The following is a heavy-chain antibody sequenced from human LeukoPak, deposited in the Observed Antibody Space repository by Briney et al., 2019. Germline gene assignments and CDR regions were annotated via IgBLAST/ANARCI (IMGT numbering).Heavy chain of an antibody. CDR2: IYSGGST. CDR3: ARGSYCGITRCHTYYYMDV. Sequence: SETLSLTFTVSGGSLNSGTYYWSWIRQPADKGLEWIGHIYSGGSTNYNPSLKSRVTISADTSKTQVSLRLSSVTAADTAVYYCARGSYCGITRCHTYYYMDVWGKGTTVTVSS. CDR1: GGSLNSGTYY. D-gene: IGHD3-10*01. V-gene: IGHV4-61*09. J-gene: IGHJ6*03.